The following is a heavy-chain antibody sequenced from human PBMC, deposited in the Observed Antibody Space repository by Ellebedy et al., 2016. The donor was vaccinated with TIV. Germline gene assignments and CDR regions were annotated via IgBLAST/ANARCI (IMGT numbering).Heavy chain of an antibody. V-gene: IGHV3-33*01. CDR3: ARCCSSGSCYYYYGMDV. CDR1: GFTFSSYG. CDR2: IWYDGSNK. D-gene: IGHD2-15*01. J-gene: IGHJ6*02. Sequence: GESLKISCAASGFTFSSYGMHWVRQAPGKGLEWVAVIWYDGSNKYYADSVKGRFTISRDNSKNTLYLQMNSLRAEDTAVYYCARCCSSGSCYYYYGMDVWGQGTTVTVSS.